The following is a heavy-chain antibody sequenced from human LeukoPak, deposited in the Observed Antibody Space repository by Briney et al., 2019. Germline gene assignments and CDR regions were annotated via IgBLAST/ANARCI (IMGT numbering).Heavy chain of an antibody. J-gene: IGHJ4*02. CDR1: GYTFTSYG. V-gene: IGHV1-18*01. CDR3: ARDLVRHCGGDCQFDY. CDR2: ISAYNGNT. D-gene: IGHD2-21*02. Sequence: ASVKVSCKASGYTFTSYGISWARQAPGQGLEWMGWISAYNGNTNYAQKLQGRVTMTTDTSTSTAYMELRSLRSDDTAVYYCARDLVRHCGGDCQFDYWGQGTLVTVSS.